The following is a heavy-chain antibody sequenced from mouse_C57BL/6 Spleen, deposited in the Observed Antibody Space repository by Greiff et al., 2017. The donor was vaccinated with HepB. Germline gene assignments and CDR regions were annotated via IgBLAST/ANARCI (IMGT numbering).Heavy chain of an antibody. CDR1: GYTFTSYW. J-gene: IGHJ1*03. Sequence: QVQLLQPGAELVRPGSSVKLSCKASGYTFTSYWMHWVKQRPIQGLEWIGNIEPSDSETHYNQKFKDKATLTVDKSSSTAYMQLSSLTSEDSAVYYCARPYYYGSSYGYFDVWGTGTTVTVSS. D-gene: IGHD1-1*01. V-gene: IGHV1-52*01. CDR3: ARPYYYGSSYGYFDV. CDR2: IEPSDSET.